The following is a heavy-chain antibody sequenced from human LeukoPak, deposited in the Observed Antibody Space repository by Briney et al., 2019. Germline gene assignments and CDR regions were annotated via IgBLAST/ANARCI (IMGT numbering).Heavy chain of an antibody. CDR3: ARGGSRSYTSSTLDY. J-gene: IGHJ4*02. CDR2: ISYSGST. CDR1: GGSITVYY. Sequence: SETLSLTCSVSGGSITVYYWNWIRQSPGKGLEWIGSISYSGSTNYNPSLKSRVTISIDTSKNRFSLKVSSVIAADTAMYYCARGGSRSYTSSTLDYWGQGTLVTVSS. D-gene: IGHD6-6*01. V-gene: IGHV4-59*12.